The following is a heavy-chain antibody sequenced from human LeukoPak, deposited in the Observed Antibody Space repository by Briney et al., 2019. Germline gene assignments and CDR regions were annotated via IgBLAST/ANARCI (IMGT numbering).Heavy chain of an antibody. CDR3: ATRLDNSKNYYYYMDV. V-gene: IGHV1-69*05. Sequence: SVKVPCKASGGTFSSYYISWVRQAPAQGLEWMGEIIPIFGTANYAQKFQGRVTITTDESTSTAYMELSSLRSEDTAVYYCATRLDNSKNYYYYMDVWGKGTTVTVSS. CDR2: IIPIFGTA. J-gene: IGHJ6*03. CDR1: GGTFSSYY. D-gene: IGHD4-11*01.